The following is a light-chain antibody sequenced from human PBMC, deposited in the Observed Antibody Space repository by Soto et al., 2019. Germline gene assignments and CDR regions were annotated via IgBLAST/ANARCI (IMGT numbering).Light chain of an antibody. Sequence: QSALTQPPSASGFPGQSVTISCTGTRSDIGDYIYVSWYQQHPGKAPKLLLYEVSKRPSGVPDRFSGSKSGNTASLTVSGLQAEDEADYHCSSYAASNNFGVFGGVTKVSVL. CDR2: EVS. V-gene: IGLV2-8*01. CDR1: RSDIGDYIY. J-gene: IGLJ3*02. CDR3: SSYAASNNFGV.